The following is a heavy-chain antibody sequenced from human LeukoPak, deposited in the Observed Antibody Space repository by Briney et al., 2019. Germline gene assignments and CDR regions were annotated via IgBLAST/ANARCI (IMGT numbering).Heavy chain of an antibody. J-gene: IGHJ4*02. CDR3: ARYPPLYDPYSSGWFGRIDY. V-gene: IGHV3-74*01. CDR2: INSDGSST. Sequence: GGSLRLSCAASGFTFSSYWMHWVRQAPGKGLVWVSRINSDGSSTSYADSVKGRFTISRDNAKNTLYLQMNSLRAEDTAVYYCARYPPLYDPYSSGWFGRIDYWGQGTLVTVSS. CDR1: GFTFSSYW. D-gene: IGHD6-19*01.